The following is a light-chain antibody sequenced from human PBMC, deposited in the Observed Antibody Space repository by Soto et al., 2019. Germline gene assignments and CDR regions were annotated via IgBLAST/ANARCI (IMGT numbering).Light chain of an antibody. CDR1: KNDIGVYDF. J-gene: IGLJ1*01. CDR3: KSYAGSNTYV. Sequence: ALTQPPSASGSPGQSVTISCTGTKNDIGVYDFVSWCQHHPGKAPRLIIYEVVQRPSGVPDRFSGSKSGNTASLTVSGLQAADEADYFCKSYAGSNTYVFGSGTKVTVL. V-gene: IGLV2-8*01. CDR2: EVV.